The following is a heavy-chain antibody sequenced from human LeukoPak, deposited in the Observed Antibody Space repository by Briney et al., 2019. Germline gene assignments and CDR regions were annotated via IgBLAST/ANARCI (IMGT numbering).Heavy chain of an antibody. CDR3: ARLYDSSTYTNWLDP. CDR2: IYHSGST. V-gene: IGHV4-59*11. CDR1: GGSISSHY. D-gene: IGHD3-22*01. J-gene: IGHJ5*02. Sequence: PSETLSLTCTVSGGSISSHYWSWIRQPPEKGLEWIGYIYHSGSTKYNPSLKSRITISVDTSKNQFSLKLSSVTAADTAVYYCARLYDSSTYTNWLDPWGQGTLVTVSS.